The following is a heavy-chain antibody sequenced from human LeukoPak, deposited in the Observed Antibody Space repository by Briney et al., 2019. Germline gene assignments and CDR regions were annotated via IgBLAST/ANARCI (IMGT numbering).Heavy chain of an antibody. J-gene: IGHJ6*04. Sequence: GGSLRLSCAASGFTFSSYWMHWVRQAPGKGLVWVSRINSDGSSTSYADSVKGRFTISRDNAKNTLYLQMNSLRAEDTAVYYCARDQNYYGSGSYAPYYYYGMDVWGEGTTVTVSS. CDR1: GFTFSSYW. CDR3: ARDQNYYGSGSYAPYYYYGMDV. V-gene: IGHV3-74*01. CDR2: INSDGSST. D-gene: IGHD3-10*01.